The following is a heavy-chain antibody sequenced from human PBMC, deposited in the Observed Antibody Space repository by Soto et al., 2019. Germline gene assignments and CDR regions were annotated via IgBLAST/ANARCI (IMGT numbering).Heavy chain of an antibody. CDR2: ISYDGSNK. CDR1: GFTFSSYG. V-gene: IGHV3-30*03. D-gene: IGHD5-12*01. Sequence: PGGSLRLSCSPSGFTFSSYGMYWVRQAPGKGLEWVAVISYDGSNKYYADSVKGRFTISRDNSKNTLYLQMNSLRAEDTAVYYCARDESGYGTYYGMDVWGQGTTVTVSS. CDR3: ARDESGYGTYYGMDV. J-gene: IGHJ6*02.